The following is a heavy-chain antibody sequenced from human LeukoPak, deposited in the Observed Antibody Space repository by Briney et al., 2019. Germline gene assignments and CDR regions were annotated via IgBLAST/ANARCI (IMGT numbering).Heavy chain of an antibody. D-gene: IGHD4-23*01. CDR2: IDRDGSRI. J-gene: IGHJ4*02. V-gene: IGHV3-74*01. CDR3: VRGNDYGGPHY. CDR1: GFTFSSYW. Sequence: GESLRLSCAVSGFTFSSYWMHWVRQAPGKGLVWVSRIDRDGSRINYADSVKGRFTISRDNGKNTLFLQMNSLRAEDAAVYYCVRGNDYGGPHYWGQGTLVTVSS.